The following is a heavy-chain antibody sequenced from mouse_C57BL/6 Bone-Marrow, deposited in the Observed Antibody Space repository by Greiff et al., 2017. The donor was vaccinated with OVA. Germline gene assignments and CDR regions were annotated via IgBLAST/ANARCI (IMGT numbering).Heavy chain of an antibody. Sequence: QVQLQQSGPELVKPGASVKISCKASGYAFTSYWMHWVKQRPGKGLEWIGRIYPGDGDTNYNEKFKGKATLTADKSSSTAYMQLSSLTSEDSAVSFCESEDDYDWYCDVCGTGTTVTVSS. CDR2: IYPGDGDT. J-gene: IGHJ1*03. CDR3: ESEDDYDWYCDV. CDR1: GYAFTSYW. V-gene: IGHV1-82*01. D-gene: IGHD2-4*01.